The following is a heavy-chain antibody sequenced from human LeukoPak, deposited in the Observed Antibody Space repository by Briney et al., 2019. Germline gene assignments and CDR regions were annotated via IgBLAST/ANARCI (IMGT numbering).Heavy chain of an antibody. J-gene: IGHJ6*03. Sequence: SETLSLTCTVSGGSISSYYWSWIRQPPGKGLEWIGYIYYSGSTNYNPSLKSRVTISVDTSKNQFSLKLSSVTAADTAVYYCARGRTDTAMVLYYYYYMDVWGKGTTVTISS. CDR1: GGSISSYY. CDR2: IYYSGST. CDR3: ARGRTDTAMVLYYYYYMDV. V-gene: IGHV4-59*01. D-gene: IGHD5-18*01.